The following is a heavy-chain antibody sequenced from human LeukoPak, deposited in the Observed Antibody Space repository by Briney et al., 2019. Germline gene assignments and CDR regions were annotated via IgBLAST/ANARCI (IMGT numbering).Heavy chain of an antibody. CDR3: ATKGVGYCSGGSRYSYHYYYYMDV. V-gene: IGHV1-24*01. CDR2: FDPEDGET. Sequence: ASVKVSCKVSGYTLTELSMHWVRQAPGKGLEWMGGFDPEDGETIYAQKFQGRVTMTEDTSTDTAYMELSSLRSEDTAVYYCATKGVGYCSGGSRYSYHYYYYMDVWGKGTTVTVSS. D-gene: IGHD2-15*01. J-gene: IGHJ6*03. CDR1: GYTLTELS.